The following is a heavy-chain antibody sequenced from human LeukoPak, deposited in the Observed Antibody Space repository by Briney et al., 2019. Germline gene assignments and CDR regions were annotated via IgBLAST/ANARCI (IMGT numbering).Heavy chain of an antibody. V-gene: IGHV3-21*01. CDR3: ARYRYYYDSSGYYYYYMDV. J-gene: IGHJ6*03. CDR1: GFTFSSYS. CDR2: ISSSSSYI. Sequence: GGSLRLSCAASGFTFSSYSMNWVRQAPGKGLEWVSSISSSSSYIYYADSVKGRFTISRDNAKNSLYLQMNSLRAEDTAVYYCARYRYYYDSSGYYYYYMDVWGKGTTVTISS. D-gene: IGHD3-22*01.